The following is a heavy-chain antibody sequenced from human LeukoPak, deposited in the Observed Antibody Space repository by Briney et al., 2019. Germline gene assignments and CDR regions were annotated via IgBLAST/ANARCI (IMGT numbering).Heavy chain of an antibody. D-gene: IGHD1-26*01. J-gene: IGHJ4*02. CDR3: AREVGSNGAFDY. CDR1: GFPFSNYK. V-gene: IGHV3-21*01. Sequence: PGGSLRLSCAASGFPFSNYKMNWVRQAPGKGLEWVSSITSNSGYIYYADAVKGRFTISRDNDKNSLNLHMNSLRPDDTAVYSCAREVGSNGAFDYWGPGTLVTVSS. CDR2: ITSNSGYI.